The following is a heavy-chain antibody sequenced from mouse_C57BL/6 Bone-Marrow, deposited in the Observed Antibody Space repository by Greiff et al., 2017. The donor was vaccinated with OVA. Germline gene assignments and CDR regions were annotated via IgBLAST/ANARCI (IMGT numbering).Heavy chain of an antibody. D-gene: IGHD1-1*01. CDR2: ISYDGSN. Sequence: EVKLEESGPGLVKPSQSLSLTCSVTGYSITSGYYWNWIRQFPGNKLEWMGYISYDGSNNYNPSLKNRISITRDTSKNQFFLKLNSVTTEDTATYYCARHYGSLFDYWGQGTTLTVSS. V-gene: IGHV3-6*01. CDR1: GYSITSGYY. CDR3: ARHYGSLFDY. J-gene: IGHJ2*01.